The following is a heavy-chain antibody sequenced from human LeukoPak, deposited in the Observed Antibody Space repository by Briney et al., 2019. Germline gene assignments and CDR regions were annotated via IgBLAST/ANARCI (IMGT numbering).Heavy chain of an antibody. CDR3: ARDPGSTKMLVYYMDV. Sequence: GGSLRLSCAASGFTFNIYAMHWVRQAPGKGLEYVSAISSNGGSTYYANSVKGRFTISRDNSKNTLYLQMGSLRAEDMAVYYCARDPGSTKMLVYYMDVWGKGTTVTVSS. J-gene: IGHJ6*03. V-gene: IGHV3-64*01. CDR2: ISSNGGST. D-gene: IGHD2-2*01. CDR1: GFTFNIYA.